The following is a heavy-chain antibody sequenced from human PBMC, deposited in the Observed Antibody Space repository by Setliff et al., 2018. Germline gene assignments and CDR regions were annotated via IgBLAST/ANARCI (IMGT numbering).Heavy chain of an antibody. CDR1: GYTFTGFY. CDR2: IDPNSGGT. V-gene: IGHV1-2*02. D-gene: IGHD6-13*01. CDR3: ARDPIAASGTFWFDP. Sequence: ASVKVSCKASGYTFTGFYMHWMRQAPGQGPEWMGWIDPNSGGTNYSQNFQGRVTMTRDTSISTAYMELSRLRSDDTAVYYCARDPIAASGTFWFDPWGQGTLVTVSS. J-gene: IGHJ5*02.